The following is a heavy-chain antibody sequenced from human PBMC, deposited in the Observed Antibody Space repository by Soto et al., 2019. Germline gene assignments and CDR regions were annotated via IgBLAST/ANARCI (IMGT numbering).Heavy chain of an antibody. Sequence: ASVKVSCKVSGYTLTELSMHWVRQAPGKGLEWMGGFDPEDGETIYAQKFQGRVTMTEDTSTDTAYMELSSLRSEDTAVYYCATGGSTSNYDFWSGDDWGQGTLVTVSS. CDR2: FDPEDGET. CDR1: GYTLTELS. J-gene: IGHJ4*02. D-gene: IGHD3-3*01. V-gene: IGHV1-24*01. CDR3: ATGGSTSNYDFWSGDD.